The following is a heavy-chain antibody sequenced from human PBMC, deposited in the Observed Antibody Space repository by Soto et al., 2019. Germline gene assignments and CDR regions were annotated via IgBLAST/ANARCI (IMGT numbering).Heavy chain of an antibody. CDR3: ARRGYGLYFDS. CDR1: GFTFSSYA. D-gene: IGHD3-10*01. Sequence: EVQLVESGGGLVQPGGSLRLSCAASGFTFSSYAMHWVRQAPGKGLEYVSAISGNGGSTYYANSVKGRFTISRDNSKNTLYLQMGSLRAEDMAVYYCARRGYGLYFDSWGQGTLVTVSS. J-gene: IGHJ4*02. CDR2: ISGNGGST. V-gene: IGHV3-64*01.